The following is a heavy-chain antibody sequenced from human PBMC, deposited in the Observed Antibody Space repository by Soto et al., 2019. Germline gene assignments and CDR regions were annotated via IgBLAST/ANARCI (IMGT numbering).Heavy chain of an antibody. CDR2: IIPIFGTA. CDR3: AREVVRGPYYYYGMDV. D-gene: IGHD3-10*01. J-gene: IGHJ6*02. V-gene: IGHV1-69*13. CDR1: GGTFSSYA. Sequence: GASVKVSCKASGGTFSSYAISWVRQAPGQGLEWMGGIIPIFGTANYAQKFQGRVTITADESTSTAYMGLSSLRSEDTAVYYCAREVVRGPYYYYGMDVWGQGTTVTVSS.